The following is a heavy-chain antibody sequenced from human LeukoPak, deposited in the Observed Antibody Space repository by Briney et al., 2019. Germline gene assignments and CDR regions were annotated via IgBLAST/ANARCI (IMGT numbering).Heavy chain of an antibody. V-gene: IGHV1-24*01. Sequence: ASVKVSCKVSGYNLIELSMHWVRLAPGKGLEWMGGFDPEDSETVNAQKFQGRVTMTEDTSTDTAYMELSSLRSEDTAIYYCATSVDGLVTIRTYFELWGQGTPVTVSS. CDR3: ATSVDGLVTIRTYFEL. D-gene: IGHD3-3*01. CDR1: GYNLIELS. CDR2: FDPEDSET. J-gene: IGHJ4*02.